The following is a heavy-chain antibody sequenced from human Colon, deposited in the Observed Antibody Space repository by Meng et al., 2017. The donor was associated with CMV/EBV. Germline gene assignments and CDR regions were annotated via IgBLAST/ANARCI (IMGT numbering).Heavy chain of an antibody. CDR2: MNPRTGDT. Sequence: ASVKVSCKASGYTFTTFDINWLRQATGHGLEWMGWMNPRTGDTGYAQTFQGRVTMTTNTSTNTAYMQLSSLSSEDTAMYYCVKGPRPGYCTNGVCYFDFWGQGTLVTVSS. CDR1: GYTFTTFD. V-gene: IGHV1-8*01. CDR3: VKGPRPGYCTNGVCYFDF. J-gene: IGHJ4*02. D-gene: IGHD2-8*01.